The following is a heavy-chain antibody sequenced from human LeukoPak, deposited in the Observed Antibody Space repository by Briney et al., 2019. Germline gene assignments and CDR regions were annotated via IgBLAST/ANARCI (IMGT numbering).Heavy chain of an antibody. CDR1: GGTFSSYG. CDR2: IIPIFGTA. V-gene: IGHV1-69*13. D-gene: IGHD6-19*01. CDR3: ARDVRQWLLHLHYFDY. J-gene: IGHJ4*02. Sequence: SVKVSCKAAGGTFSSYGISWVRQVPGQGLEWMGGIIPIFGTANYAQKFQGRVTITADESTSTAYMELSSLRSEDTAVYYCARDVRQWLLHLHYFDYWGQGTLVTVSS.